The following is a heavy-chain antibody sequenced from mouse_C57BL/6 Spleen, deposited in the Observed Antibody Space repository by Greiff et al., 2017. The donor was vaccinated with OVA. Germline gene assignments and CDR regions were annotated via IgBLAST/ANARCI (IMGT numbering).Heavy chain of an antibody. J-gene: IGHJ4*01. CDR3: AREGDYDRYAMDY. CDR2: IYPRSGNT. D-gene: IGHD2-4*01. V-gene: IGHV1-81*01. Sequence: VQLLESGAELARPGASVKLSCKASGYTFTSYGISWVKQRTGQGLEWIGEIYPRSGNTYYNEKFKGKATLTADKSSSTAYMELRSLTSEDSAVYFCAREGDYDRYAMDYWGQGTSVTVSS. CDR1: GYTFTSYG.